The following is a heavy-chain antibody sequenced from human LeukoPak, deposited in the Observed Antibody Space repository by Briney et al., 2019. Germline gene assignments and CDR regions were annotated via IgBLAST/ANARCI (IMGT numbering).Heavy chain of an antibody. CDR2: ISRSGMTK. Sequence: PGGSLRLSCAASGFPFSSYEMNWVRQAPGKGLEWVSYISRSGMTKYYADSVKGRFTISRDNSKNTLYLQMNSLRAEDTAVYYCAREERTFGVVIDYWGQGTLVTVSS. J-gene: IGHJ4*02. CDR3: AREERTFGVVIDY. V-gene: IGHV3-48*03. CDR1: GFPFSSYE. D-gene: IGHD3-3*01.